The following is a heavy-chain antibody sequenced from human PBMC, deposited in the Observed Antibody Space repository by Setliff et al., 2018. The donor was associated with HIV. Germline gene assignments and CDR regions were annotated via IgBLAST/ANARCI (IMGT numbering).Heavy chain of an antibody. V-gene: IGHV3-23*01. Sequence: GGSLRLSCVASGFTFSNSAMAWVRQAPGKGLEWVSGISTSDDRTYYADSVKGRFTVSRDNSENTLSLQMNSLRAEDTALYYCAKDYRGTLPEAFDVWGQGTMVTVSS. CDR1: GFTFSNSA. J-gene: IGHJ3*01. CDR3: AKDYRGTLPEAFDV. D-gene: IGHD1-26*01. CDR2: ISTSDDRT.